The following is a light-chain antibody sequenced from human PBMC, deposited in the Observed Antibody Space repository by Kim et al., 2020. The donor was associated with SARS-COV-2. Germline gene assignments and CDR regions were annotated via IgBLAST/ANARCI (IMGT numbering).Light chain of an antibody. CDR2: ATS. CDR1: QSVNSNY. Sequence: SPGERATPSCRASQSVNSNYLAWYRQIPGQAPRLLSYATSTRATGVPDRFSGSGSGTDFTLTISRLEPEDFAVYYCQQYVSSPETFGQGTKVDIK. J-gene: IGKJ1*01. V-gene: IGKV3-20*01. CDR3: QQYVSSPET.